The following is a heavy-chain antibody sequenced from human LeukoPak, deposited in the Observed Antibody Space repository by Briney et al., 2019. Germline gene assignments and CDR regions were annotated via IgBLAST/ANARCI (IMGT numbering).Heavy chain of an antibody. CDR2: IYPSDGST. J-gene: IGHJ4*02. Sequence: ASVKVSCKASGYSFTSNYIHWVRQAPGQGLEWMGMIYPSDGSTSYAKKFQGRVTVTRDTSTGTVHMELSGLRSEDTAVHYCARDQEAFDYWGQGTLVTVSS. CDR3: ARDQEAFDY. CDR1: GYSFTSNY. V-gene: IGHV1-46*01.